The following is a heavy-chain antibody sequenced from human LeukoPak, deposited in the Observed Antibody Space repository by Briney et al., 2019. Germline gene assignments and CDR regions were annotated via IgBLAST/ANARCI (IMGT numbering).Heavy chain of an antibody. CDR2: ISGTTITI. Sequence: GGSLRLSCAASGMTFSDAWMSWIRQAPGKGLEWVSYISGTTITIHYADSVKGRFTISRDNVKNSLYLQMNSLSAEDTAVYYCAKNGDRGAYCSGGTCYPYYYYYMDVWGKGTTVTISS. V-gene: IGHV3-11*01. CDR3: AKNGDRGAYCSGGTCYPYYYYYMDV. CDR1: GMTFSDAW. J-gene: IGHJ6*03. D-gene: IGHD2-15*01.